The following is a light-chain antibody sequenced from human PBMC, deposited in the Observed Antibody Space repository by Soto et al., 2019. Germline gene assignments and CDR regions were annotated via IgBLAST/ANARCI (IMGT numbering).Light chain of an antibody. J-gene: IGLJ1*01. CDR3: QAWDRSTAGV. CDR1: KWGDKY. CDR2: QDS. V-gene: IGLV3-1*01. Sequence: SYELPRPPSVSVSPGQTASTTCSGDKWGDKYACWYQQKPGQSPVLVIYQDSKRPSGIPERFSGANSGNTATLTISGPQAMDEADYSCQAWDRSTAGVFGTGTKLTVL.